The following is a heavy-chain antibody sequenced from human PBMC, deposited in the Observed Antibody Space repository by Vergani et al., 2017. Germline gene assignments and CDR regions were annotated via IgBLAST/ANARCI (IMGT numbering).Heavy chain of an antibody. Sequence: EVQLVESGGGLIHPGGSLRLSCEGSGFSFSGYWMHWVRQSPEKGLVWVSRIKSDGSITNYADSVKGRFTISRDNAKNTLYLEMNSLRDDDTAIYYCVRARGSGPCFMSNWFDSWGQGTLVTVSS. CDR1: GFSFSGYW. D-gene: IGHD2-15*01. V-gene: IGHV3-74*01. CDR2: IKSDGSIT. J-gene: IGHJ5*01. CDR3: VRARGSGPCFMSNWFDS.